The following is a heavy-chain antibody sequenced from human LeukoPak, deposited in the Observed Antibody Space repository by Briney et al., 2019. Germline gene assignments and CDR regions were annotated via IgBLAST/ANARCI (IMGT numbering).Heavy chain of an antibody. D-gene: IGHD1-26*01. CDR3: ARRGGSGRAFDY. CDR1: GASISGGTYY. V-gene: IGHV4-39*01. J-gene: IGHJ4*02. CDR2: IYYTGST. Sequence: SETLSLTCSVAGASISGGTYYWGWIRQPPGKGLEWIGSIYYTGSTYDNPSLKSRVTISVDTSKNQFSLKLSSVTAADTAVYYCARRGGSGRAFDYWGQGTLVTVSS.